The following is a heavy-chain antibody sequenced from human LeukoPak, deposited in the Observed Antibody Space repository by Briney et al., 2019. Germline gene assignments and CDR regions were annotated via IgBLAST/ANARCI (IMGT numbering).Heavy chain of an antibody. CDR1: GYTFTGYY. Sequence: ASVKVSCKASGYTFTGYYMHWVRQAPGQGLEWMGWINPNSGGTNYAQKFQGRVTMTRDTSISTAYMELSRLRSDDTAVYYCARSFVYYDSSGYYSHWGQGTLVTVSS. D-gene: IGHD3-22*01. J-gene: IGHJ4*02. CDR2: INPNSGGT. CDR3: ARSFVYYDSSGYYSH. V-gene: IGHV1-2*02.